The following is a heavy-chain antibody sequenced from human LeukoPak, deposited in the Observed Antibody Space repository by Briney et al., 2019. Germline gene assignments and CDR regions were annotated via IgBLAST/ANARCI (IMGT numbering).Heavy chain of an antibody. CDR3: ARYRVTGYYSIGTPPFDY. V-gene: IGHV3-21*01. D-gene: IGHD3-9*01. CDR1: GFTFSSYS. CDR2: ISSSSSYI. Sequence: GGSLRLSCAASGFTFSSYSMNWVRQAPGKGLEWVSSISSSSSYIYYADSVKGRFTISRDNAKNSLYLQMNSLRAEDTAVYYCARYRVTGYYSIGTPPFDYWGQGTLVTVSS. J-gene: IGHJ4*02.